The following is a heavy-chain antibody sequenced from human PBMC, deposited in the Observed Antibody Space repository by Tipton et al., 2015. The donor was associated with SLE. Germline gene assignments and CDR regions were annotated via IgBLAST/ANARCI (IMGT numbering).Heavy chain of an antibody. CDR3: ARSDYYSYYMDV. V-gene: IGHV3-21*01. CDR1: GFTFRSYS. Sequence: GSLRLSCAASGFTFRSYSMNWVRQAPGKGLEWVSSISSSSSYIYYADSVKGRFTISRDNAKNSLFLQMNSLRAEDTALYYCARSDYYSYYMDVWGKGTTVTVSS. J-gene: IGHJ6*03. CDR2: ISSSSSYI.